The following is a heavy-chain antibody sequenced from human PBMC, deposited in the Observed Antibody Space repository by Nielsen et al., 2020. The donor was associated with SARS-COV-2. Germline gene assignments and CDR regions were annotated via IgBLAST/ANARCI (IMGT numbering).Heavy chain of an antibody. CDR2: INSDGSST. CDR3: AKRSGYGSGSILY. V-gene: IGHV3-74*01. Sequence: GGSLRLSCAASAFTFSTYWMHWVRQAPGKGLVWVSRINSDGSSTSYADSVRGRFTISRDNSRNTLWLQMNSLRAEDTAVYYCAKRSGYGSGSILYWGQGTLVTVSS. CDR1: AFTFSTYW. D-gene: IGHD3-10*01. J-gene: IGHJ4*02.